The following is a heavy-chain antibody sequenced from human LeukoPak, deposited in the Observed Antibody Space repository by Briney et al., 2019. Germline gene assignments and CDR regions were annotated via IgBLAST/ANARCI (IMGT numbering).Heavy chain of an antibody. J-gene: IGHJ5*02. V-gene: IGHV1-69*01. Sequence: GSSVKVSCKASGGTFSSYAISWVRQAPGQGFEWMGGIIPIFGTANYAQKFQGRVTITADESTSTAYMELSSLRSEDTAVYYCARGRLVGEMNWFDPWGQGTLVTVSS. CDR3: ARGRLVGEMNWFDP. CDR1: GGTFSSYA. D-gene: IGHD3-10*01. CDR2: IIPIFGTA.